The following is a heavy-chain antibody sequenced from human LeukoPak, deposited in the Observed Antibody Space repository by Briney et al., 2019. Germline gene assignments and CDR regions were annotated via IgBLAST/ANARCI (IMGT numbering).Heavy chain of an antibody. D-gene: IGHD3-22*01. J-gene: IGHJ4*02. CDR3: ARGGGLYSSGYYSGYYFDY. V-gene: IGHV3-7*01. CDR1: GFTLRNYF. CDR2: IKQDGSER. Sequence: PGGSLRLSCAGSGFTLRNYFMSWVRQAPGKGLEWVANIKQDGSERNYVDSVKARFTISRDNAQNSLYLQMNTLRAEDTAVCYCARGGGLYSSGYYSGYYFDYWGQGTLVTVSS.